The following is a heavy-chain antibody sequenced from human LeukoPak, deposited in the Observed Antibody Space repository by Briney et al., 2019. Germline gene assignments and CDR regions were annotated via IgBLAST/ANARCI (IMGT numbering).Heavy chain of an antibody. CDR2: ISGSGAST. Sequence: GGSLRLSCAASRFTFSSYALSWVGQAQGKGLEWVSAISGSGASTYYADSVKGRFTISRDNSKNTLYLQMNSLRADDTAVYYCAKDGYRSGWYPHFDNWGQGTLVTVSS. CDR1: RFTFSSYA. V-gene: IGHV3-23*01. CDR3: AKDGYRSGWYPHFDN. D-gene: IGHD6-19*01. J-gene: IGHJ4*02.